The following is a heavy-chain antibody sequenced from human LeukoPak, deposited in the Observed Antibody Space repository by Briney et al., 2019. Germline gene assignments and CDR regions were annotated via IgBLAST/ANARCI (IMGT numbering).Heavy chain of an antibody. CDR2: INHSGST. J-gene: IGHJ4*02. D-gene: IGHD3-10*01. V-gene: IGHV4-34*01. CDR3: ARLGTMVRGAIHY. Sequence: SETLSLTCAVYGGSFSGYYWSWIRQPPGKGLEWIGEINHSGSTNYNPSLKSRVTISVDTSKNQFSLKLSSVTAADTAVYYCARLGTMVRGAIHYWGQGTLVTVSS. CDR1: GGSFSGYY.